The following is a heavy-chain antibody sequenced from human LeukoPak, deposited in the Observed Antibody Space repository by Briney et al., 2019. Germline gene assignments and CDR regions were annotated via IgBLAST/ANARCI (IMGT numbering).Heavy chain of an antibody. CDR2: INHSGRT. V-gene: IGHV4-34*01. CDR1: GGSFSGYY. D-gene: IGHD3-16*01. J-gene: IGHJ4*02. CDR3: ARIDYYDGYDY. Sequence: SETLSLTCAIDGGSFSGYYWRWIRQPPGKGLEWIGEINHSGRTNYNPSLKSRVTISVDTSKNQFSLKLSSVTAADMAVYYCARIDYYDGYDYWGQGTLVTVSS.